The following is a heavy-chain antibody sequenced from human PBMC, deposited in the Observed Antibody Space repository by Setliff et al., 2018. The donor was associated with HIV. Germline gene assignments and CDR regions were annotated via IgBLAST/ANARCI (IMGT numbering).Heavy chain of an antibody. Sequence: RGESLKISCQGSGYSFSSSWIGWVRQMPGKGLEWMGVIYPGDSDTKYSPSFWGRVTISVDKSLNTAYLHWNSLKPADTAMYFCGRSGKSGELYAYWGQGTLVTVSS. J-gene: IGHJ4*02. V-gene: IGHV5-51*01. CDR2: IYPGDSDT. CDR3: GRSGKSGELYAY. D-gene: IGHD2-8*01. CDR1: GYSFSSSW.